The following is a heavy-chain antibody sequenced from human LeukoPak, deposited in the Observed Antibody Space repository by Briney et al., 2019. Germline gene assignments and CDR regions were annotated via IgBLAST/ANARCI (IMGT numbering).Heavy chain of an antibody. D-gene: IGHD6-6*01. J-gene: IGHJ4*02. CDR2: IKQDGSEQ. CDR1: GFNFYNFW. V-gene: IGHV3-7*01. CDR3: VRDSGSRSSGIFDF. Sequence: GGSLRLSCAASGFNFYNFWMTWVRQVPGKGLEWVANIKQDGSEQYYAGSVKGRFTISRDNARNSVSLLINSLRVDDTAVYYCVRDSGSRSSGIFDFWGQGALVTVSS.